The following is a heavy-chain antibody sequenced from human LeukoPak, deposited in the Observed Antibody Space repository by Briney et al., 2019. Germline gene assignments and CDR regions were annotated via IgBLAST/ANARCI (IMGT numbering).Heavy chain of an antibody. D-gene: IGHD5-18*01. V-gene: IGHV4-59*01. Sequence: SETLSLTGTVAGGSISSYYWSWLRQPPGKGLEWIGYIYYSGSTNYNPSLKSRVTISVDTSKNPFSLKLSSVTAAYTAVYYCAGGTVYSYGFIYSFDYWGPGTLVTVSS. CDR1: GGSISSYY. J-gene: IGHJ4*02. CDR3: AGGTVYSYGFIYSFDY. CDR2: IYYSGST.